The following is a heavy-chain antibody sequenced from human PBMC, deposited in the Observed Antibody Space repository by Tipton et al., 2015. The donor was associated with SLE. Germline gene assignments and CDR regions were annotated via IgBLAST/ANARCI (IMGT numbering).Heavy chain of an antibody. V-gene: IGHV4-4*02. D-gene: IGHD3-22*01. Sequence: SLRLSCAVSGGSISSSNRWSWVRQPPGKGLEWIGEIYHSGSTNYNPSLKSRVTISVDKSKNQFSLKLSSVTAADTAVYYCARSYYASSGYNSFDFWGQGTLVAVSS. CDR3: ARSYYASSGYNSFDF. J-gene: IGHJ4*02. CDR1: GGSISSSNR. CDR2: IYHSGST.